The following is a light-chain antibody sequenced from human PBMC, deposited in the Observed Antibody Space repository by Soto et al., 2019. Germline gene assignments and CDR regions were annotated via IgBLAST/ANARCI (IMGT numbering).Light chain of an antibody. J-gene: IGKJ1*01. Sequence: DIQMTQSPSTLSGSVGERVKITCRASQTISSWLAWYQQKPGKAPKLLIYKASTLKSGVPSRFSGSGSGTDSTLTIRRLEPEDFAVYYCQQYGNSRTFGQGTKVDIK. CDR1: QTISSW. CDR3: QQYGNSRT. V-gene: IGKV1-5*03. CDR2: KAS.